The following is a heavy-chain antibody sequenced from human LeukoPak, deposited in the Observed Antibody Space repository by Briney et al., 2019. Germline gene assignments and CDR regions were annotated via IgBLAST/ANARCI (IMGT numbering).Heavy chain of an antibody. D-gene: IGHD1-1*01. CDR1: GFTFNNYG. J-gene: IGHJ4*02. CDR3: ARESPGTTVFDY. Sequence: GGSLRLSCAGSGFTFNNYGMNWVRQAPGKGLEWVSSISSSSDYIYYADSVKGRFTISRDNAKNSLYLQMNSLRGEDTAVYYCARESPGTTVFDYWGQGTLVTVSS. CDR2: ISSSSDYI. V-gene: IGHV3-21*01.